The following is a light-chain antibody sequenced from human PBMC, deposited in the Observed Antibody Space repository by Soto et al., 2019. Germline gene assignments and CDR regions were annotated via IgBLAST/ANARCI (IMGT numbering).Light chain of an antibody. J-gene: IGKJ4*01. CDR1: QDISNY. CDR2: DAS. Sequence: DMQMTQSPCSLSASVGDRVTITCQASQDISNYLNWYQQKPGKAPKLLIYDASNLETGVPSRFSGSGSGTDFTFTISSLQPEDIATYYCQQYDNLPLTFGGGTKVDIK. CDR3: QQYDNLPLT. V-gene: IGKV1-33*01.